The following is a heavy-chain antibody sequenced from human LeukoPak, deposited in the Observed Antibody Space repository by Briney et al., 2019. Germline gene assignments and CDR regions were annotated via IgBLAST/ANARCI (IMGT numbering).Heavy chain of an antibody. CDR3: AREQPREEMATLDNDY. Sequence: SVEVSCKASGDTFSSYTISWVRQAPGQGLEWMGRIIPILGRANYAQKFQGRVTMTADKSPSTAYMELSSLRSEDTAVYYCAREQPREEMATLDNDYWGQGTLVTVSS. D-gene: IGHD5-24*01. CDR1: GDTFSSYT. J-gene: IGHJ4*02. V-gene: IGHV1-69*08. CDR2: IIPILGRA.